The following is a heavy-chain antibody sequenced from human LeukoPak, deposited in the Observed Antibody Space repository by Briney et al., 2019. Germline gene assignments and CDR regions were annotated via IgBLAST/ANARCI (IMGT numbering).Heavy chain of an antibody. CDR3: APMLHYGDFDY. Sequence: GASVKVSCKASGYTFTGYYMHWVRQAPGQGLEWMGRINPNSGGTNYAQKFQGRVTMTRDTSISTAYMELSRLRSDDTAVYYCAPMLHYGDFDYWRQGTLVTVSS. J-gene: IGHJ4*02. CDR2: INPNSGGT. CDR1: GYTFTGYY. V-gene: IGHV1-2*06. D-gene: IGHD4-17*01.